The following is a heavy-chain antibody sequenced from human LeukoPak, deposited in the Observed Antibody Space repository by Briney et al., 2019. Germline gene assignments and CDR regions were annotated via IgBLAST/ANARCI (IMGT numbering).Heavy chain of an antibody. Sequence: SQTLSLTCAISGDSVSSNSAAWNWIRQSPSRALEWLGRTYYRSKWYSAYALSVKSRITINPDTSKNQFSLQLNSVTPEDTAVYYCARGGSITVAGNNWFDPWGQGTLVTVSS. V-gene: IGHV6-1*01. CDR1: GDSVSSNSAA. CDR3: ARGGSITVAGNNWFDP. J-gene: IGHJ5*02. D-gene: IGHD6-19*01. CDR2: TYYRSKWYS.